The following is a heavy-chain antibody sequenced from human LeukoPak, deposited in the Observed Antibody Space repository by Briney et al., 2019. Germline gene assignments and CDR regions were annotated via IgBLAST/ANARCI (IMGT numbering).Heavy chain of an antibody. D-gene: IGHD6-19*01. J-gene: IGHJ6*02. CDR1: GYTFTSYG. CDR2: ISAYNGNT. CDR3: ARDSAVAGTLYYYYYGMDV. Sequence: ASVKVSCKASGYTFTSYGISWVRQAPGQGLEWMGWISAYNGNTNYAQKPQGRVTMTTDTSTSTAYMELRSLRSDDTAVYHCARDSAVAGTLYYYYYGMDVWGQGTTVTVSS. V-gene: IGHV1-18*01.